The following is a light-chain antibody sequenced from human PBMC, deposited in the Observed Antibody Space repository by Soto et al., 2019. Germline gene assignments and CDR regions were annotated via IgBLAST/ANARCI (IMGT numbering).Light chain of an antibody. CDR3: QESFSTLVT. Sequence: DIQMTQSPSSLSASVGDRVTITCRASRNIYRYLNWYQQKPGKVPKLLIYGASSLQSGVPSRFSGSGSGTDFTLTISSLQREDFAIYYCQESFSTLVTFGGGTKVEIE. CDR2: GAS. V-gene: IGKV1-39*01. J-gene: IGKJ4*01. CDR1: RNIYRY.